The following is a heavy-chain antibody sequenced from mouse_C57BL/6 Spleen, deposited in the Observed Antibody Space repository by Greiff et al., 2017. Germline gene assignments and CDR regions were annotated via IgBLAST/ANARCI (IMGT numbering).Heavy chain of an antibody. CDR1: GYSITSGYY. J-gene: IGHJ2*01. V-gene: IGHV3-6*01. D-gene: IGHD4-1*01. CDR2: ISYDGSN. CDR3: ARDLTGLQGDY. Sequence: EVKLMESGPGLVKPSQSLSLTCSVTGYSITSGYYWNWIRQFPGNKLEWMGYISYDGSNNYNPSLKNRISITRDTSKNQFFLKLNSVTTEDTATYYCARDLTGLQGDYWGQGTTLTVSS.